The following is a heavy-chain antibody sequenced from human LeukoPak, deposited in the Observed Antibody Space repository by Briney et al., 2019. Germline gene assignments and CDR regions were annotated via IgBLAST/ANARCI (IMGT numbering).Heavy chain of an antibody. CDR2: IGGRGTST. D-gene: IGHD3-16*01. CDR1: GFTFSTYW. Sequence: GGSLRLSCAASGFTFSTYWMHWVRQAPGKGLEWVSAIGGRGTSTYYADSLEGRFTIVRDNSKDMVYLQMNSLKVEDTAIYYCGKEGGAWGQGTQVTVSS. J-gene: IGHJ5*02. CDR3: GKEGGA. V-gene: IGHV3-23*01.